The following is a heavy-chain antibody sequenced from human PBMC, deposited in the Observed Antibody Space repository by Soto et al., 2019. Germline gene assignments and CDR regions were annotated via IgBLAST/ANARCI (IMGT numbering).Heavy chain of an antibody. V-gene: IGHV6-1*01. J-gene: IGHJ4*02. Sequence: SQTLSLTCAISGDSVSSNSAAWNWIRQSPSRGLEWLGRTYYRSKWYSDYAVSVKSRITINPDTFKNQFSLQLNSVTPEDTAVYYCTQAAGYISTWFFDSWAQGTLVTVSS. CDR2: TYYRSKWYS. CDR1: GDSVSSNSAA. D-gene: IGHD6-13*01. CDR3: TQAAGYISTWFFDS.